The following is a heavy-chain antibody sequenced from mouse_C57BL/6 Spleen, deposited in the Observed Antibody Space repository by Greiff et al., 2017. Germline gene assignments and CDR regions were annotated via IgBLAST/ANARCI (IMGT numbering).Heavy chain of an antibody. J-gene: IGHJ2*01. CDR1: GYTFTSYW. Sequence: EVQLQQSGTVLARPGASVKMSCKTSGYTFTSYWMHWVNQRPGQGLEWIGAIYPGNSDTSYNQKFKGKAKLTAVTSASTAYMERSSLTNEDSAVYYCTRANWDHYFDYWGQGTTLTVSS. V-gene: IGHV1-5*01. CDR3: TRANWDHYFDY. D-gene: IGHD4-1*01. CDR2: IYPGNSDT.